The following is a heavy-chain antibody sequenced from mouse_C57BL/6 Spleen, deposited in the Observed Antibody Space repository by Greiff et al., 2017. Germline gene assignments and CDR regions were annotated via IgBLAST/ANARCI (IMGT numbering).Heavy chain of an antibody. CDR1: GYTFTSYW. CDR3: ASNPEELGNHFDY. J-gene: IGHJ2*01. V-gene: IGHV1-52*01. CDR2: IDPSDSET. Sequence: QVQLQQPGAELVRPGSSVKLSCKASGYTFTSYWMHWVKQRPIQGLEWIGNIDPSDSETHYNQKFKDKATLNVDKSSSTAYMTLSSLTSEDSAVYYVASNPEELGNHFDYWGQGTTLTVSS. D-gene: IGHD4-1*01.